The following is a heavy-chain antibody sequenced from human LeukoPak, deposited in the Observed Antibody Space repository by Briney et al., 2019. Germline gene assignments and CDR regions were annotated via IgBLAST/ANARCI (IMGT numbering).Heavy chain of an antibody. CDR1: GGSFSGYY. CDR2: INHSGST. Sequence: SETLSLTCAVYGGSFSGYYWSWIRQPPGKGLEWIGEINHSGSTNYNPSLKSRVTISVDTSKNQFSLKLSSVTAADTAVYYCASTSPHFGGPCYFDYWGQGTLVTVSS. J-gene: IGHJ4*02. D-gene: IGHD3-16*01. V-gene: IGHV4-34*01. CDR3: ASTSPHFGGPCYFDY.